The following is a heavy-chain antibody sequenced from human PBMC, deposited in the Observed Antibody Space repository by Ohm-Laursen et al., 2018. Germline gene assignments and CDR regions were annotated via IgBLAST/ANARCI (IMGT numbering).Heavy chain of an antibody. V-gene: IGHV3-66*01. D-gene: IGHD3-3*01. Sequence: GSLRLSCTASGFTVSSNYMSWVRQAPGKGLEWVSVIYSGGSTYYADSVKGRFTISRDNSKNTLYLQMNSLRAEDTAVYYCARAYFGVDYYFDYWGQGTLVTVSS. J-gene: IGHJ4*02. CDR3: ARAYFGVDYYFDY. CDR2: IYSGGST. CDR1: GFTVSSNY.